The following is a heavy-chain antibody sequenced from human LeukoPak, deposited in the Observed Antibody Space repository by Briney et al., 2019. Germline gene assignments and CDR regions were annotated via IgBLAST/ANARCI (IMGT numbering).Heavy chain of an antibody. CDR3: ARALTGDVLGYFDL. CDR2: ISYDGSNK. J-gene: IGHJ2*01. CDR1: GLTFSSYA. Sequence: PGGSLRLSCAASGLTFSSYAMHWVRQAPGKGLEWVAVISYDGSNKYYADSVKGRFTISRDNSKNTLYLQMNSLRAEDTAVYYCARALTGDVLGYFDLWGRGTLVTVSS. V-gene: IGHV3-30-3*01. D-gene: IGHD7-27*01.